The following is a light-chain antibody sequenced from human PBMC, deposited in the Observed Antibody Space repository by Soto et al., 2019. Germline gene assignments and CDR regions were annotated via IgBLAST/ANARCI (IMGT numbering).Light chain of an antibody. V-gene: IGLV2-23*01. Sequence: QSVLTQPASVSGSPGQSITVSCTGSRNDVGNYNLVSWYQQSPGKAPKLLIYEDSKRPSGVSNRFSGSKSGDTASLTISGLQTEDEADYYCCSYTGATTAYVLGTGTKVTVL. CDR1: RNDVGNYNL. J-gene: IGLJ1*01. CDR3: CSYTGATTAYV. CDR2: EDS.